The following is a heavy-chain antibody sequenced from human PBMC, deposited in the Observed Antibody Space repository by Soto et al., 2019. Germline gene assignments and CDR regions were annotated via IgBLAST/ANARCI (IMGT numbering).Heavy chain of an antibody. V-gene: IGHV5-10-1*01. D-gene: IGHD2-2*01. CDR2: IDPSDSYT. CDR1: GYSFTSYW. CDR3: ARHWGDIVVVPAAPGPYYYGMDV. J-gene: IGHJ6*02. Sequence: GESLKISCQGSGYSFTSYWISWVRQMPGKGLEWMGRIDPSDSYTNYSPSFQGHVTISADKSISTAYLQWSSLKASDTAMYYCARHWGDIVVVPAAPGPYYYGMDVWSQGTTVTVSS.